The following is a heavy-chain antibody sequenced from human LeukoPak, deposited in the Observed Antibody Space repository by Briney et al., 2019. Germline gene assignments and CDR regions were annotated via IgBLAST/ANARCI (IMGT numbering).Heavy chain of an antibody. V-gene: IGHV4-34*01. CDR2: INHSGST. D-gene: IGHD3-22*01. CDR3: ARGVDSGVYYDY. Sequence: PSETLSLTCAVYGGSFSGYYWSWIRQPPGKGLEWIGEINHSGSTNYNPSLKSRVTISVDTSKNQFSLKLSSVTAADTAVYYCARGVDSGVYYDYGGRGTLVPVS. J-gene: IGHJ4*02. CDR1: GGSFSGYY.